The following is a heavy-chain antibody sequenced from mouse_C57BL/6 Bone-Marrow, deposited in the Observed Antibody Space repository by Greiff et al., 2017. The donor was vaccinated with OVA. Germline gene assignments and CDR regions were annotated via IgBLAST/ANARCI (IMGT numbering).Heavy chain of an antibody. Sequence: QVQLKQPGAELVRPGPSVKLSCKASGYTFTSYWMHWVKQRPGQGLEWIGVIDPSDSYTNYNQKFKGKATLTVDTSSSTAYMQLSSLTSEDSAVYYCAGGLRRGHYWGQGTTLTVSS. CDR2: IDPSDSYT. CDR3: AGGLRRGHY. V-gene: IGHV1-59*01. CDR1: GYTFTSYW. J-gene: IGHJ2*01. D-gene: IGHD2-4*01.